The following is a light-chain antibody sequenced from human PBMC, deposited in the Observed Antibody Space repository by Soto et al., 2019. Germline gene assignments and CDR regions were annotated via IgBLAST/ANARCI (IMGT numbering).Light chain of an antibody. CDR2: DVT. CDR3: SSYAGNSNYV. CDR1: SSDVGAYKF. Sequence: QSVLTQPPSASGSPGQSVTISCTGTSSDVGAYKFVSWYQQNPGKASKLIIYDVTKRPTGVPDRFSGSKSGNTASLTVSGLQAEDEADYYCSSYAGNSNYVFGSGTKVTVL. J-gene: IGLJ1*01. V-gene: IGLV2-8*01.